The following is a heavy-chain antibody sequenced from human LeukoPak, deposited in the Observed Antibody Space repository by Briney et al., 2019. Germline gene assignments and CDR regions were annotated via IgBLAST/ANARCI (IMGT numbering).Heavy chain of an antibody. D-gene: IGHD3-3*01. CDR1: GFTFSSNY. V-gene: IGHV3-53*01. CDR2: IYSGGST. J-gene: IGHJ3*02. Sequence: GGSQRLSCAASGFTFSSNYMSWVRQAPGKGLEWVSVIYSGGSTYYADSVKGRFTISRDNSKNTLYLQMNSLRAEDTAVYYCARAVSGDFWSGYYTVGAFDIWGQGTMVTVSS. CDR3: ARAVSGDFWSGYYTVGAFDI.